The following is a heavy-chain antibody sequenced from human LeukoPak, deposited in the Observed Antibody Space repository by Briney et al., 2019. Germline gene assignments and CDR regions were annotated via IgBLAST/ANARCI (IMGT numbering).Heavy chain of an antibody. D-gene: IGHD3-22*01. CDR3: AKFRGITMSPFDY. Sequence: PGGSLRLSCVVSGSRFSSYAMNWVRQSPERGLEWVSAISGTGDSTSYADSLKGRFTISRDNSKNTLYLQMNSLRAEDTAVYYCAKFRGITMSPFDYWGQGTLVTVSS. J-gene: IGHJ4*02. CDR1: GSRFSSYA. CDR2: ISGTGDST. V-gene: IGHV3-23*01.